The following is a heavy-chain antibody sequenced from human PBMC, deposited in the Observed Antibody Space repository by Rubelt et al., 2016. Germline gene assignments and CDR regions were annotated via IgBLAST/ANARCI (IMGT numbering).Heavy chain of an antibody. CDR3: ARQGQGYPFMDV. J-gene: IGHJ6*02. CDR2: INLSGST. D-gene: IGHD3-16*01. CDR1: GGSFSGYY. V-gene: IGHV4-34*01. Sequence: QVRLQQWGAGLLKSSETLSLTCAVYGGSFSGYYWSWIRQPPGKGLEWIGEINLSGSTNYNPSLKSRVTISEDTSKNQLSMKLSLVTAADTAVYWCARQGQGYPFMDVWGQGTTVTVSS.